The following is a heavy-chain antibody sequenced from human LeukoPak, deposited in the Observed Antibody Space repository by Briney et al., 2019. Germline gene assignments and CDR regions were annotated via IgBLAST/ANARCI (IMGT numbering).Heavy chain of an antibody. J-gene: IGHJ2*01. V-gene: IGHV4-34*01. CDR2: INHSGST. CDR3: ARGLTRGYLDL. CDR1: GGSFSGYY. D-gene: IGHD3-9*01. Sequence: PSETLSLTCAVYGGSFSGYYWSWIRQPPGKGLEWIGEINHSGSTNFNPSLKSRVTISVDTSKNQFSLKLSSVTAADTAVYYCARGLTRGYLDLWGRGTLVTVSS.